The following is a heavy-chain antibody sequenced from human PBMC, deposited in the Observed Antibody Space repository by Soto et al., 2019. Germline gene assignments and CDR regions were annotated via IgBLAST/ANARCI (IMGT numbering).Heavy chain of an antibody. Sequence: PGGSLRLSCAASGFTFSSYAMHWVRQAPGKGLEWVAVISYDGSNKYYADSVKGRFTISRDNSKNTLYLQMNSLRAEDTAVYYCARDLDYGGNSDYGMDVWGQGTTVTVSS. CDR2: ISYDGSNK. D-gene: IGHD4-17*01. J-gene: IGHJ6*02. CDR1: GFTFSSYA. CDR3: ARDLDYGGNSDYGMDV. V-gene: IGHV3-30-3*01.